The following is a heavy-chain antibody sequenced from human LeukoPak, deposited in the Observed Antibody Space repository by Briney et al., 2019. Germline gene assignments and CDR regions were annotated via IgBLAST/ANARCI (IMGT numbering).Heavy chain of an antibody. Sequence: SENLSFTAAVYGGSFSGIYWVWLPQPPGKGLEWLGEINHSGSINYNPSLKSRVTISVDTSKNQFSLKLSSVTAADTAVYYCARDPGDYAFDIWGQGTMVTVSS. V-gene: IGHV4-34*01. CDR3: ARDPGDYAFDI. D-gene: IGHD4-17*01. CDR2: INHSGSI. CDR1: GGSFSGIY. J-gene: IGHJ3*02.